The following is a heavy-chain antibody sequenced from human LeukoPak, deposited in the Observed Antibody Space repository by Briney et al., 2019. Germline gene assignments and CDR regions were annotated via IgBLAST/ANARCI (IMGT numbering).Heavy chain of an antibody. CDR2: ISVYNGNT. J-gene: IGHJ4*02. D-gene: IGHD6-13*01. Sequence: ASVKVSCKASGYTFTSYGISWVRQAHGQGLECMGWISVYNGNTNYVQKLQGRVTMTTDTSTSTAYMELRSLRSDDTAVYYCARLGAAAGQYYFDYWGQGTLVTVSS. CDR1: GYTFTSYG. CDR3: ARLGAAAGQYYFDY. V-gene: IGHV1-18*01.